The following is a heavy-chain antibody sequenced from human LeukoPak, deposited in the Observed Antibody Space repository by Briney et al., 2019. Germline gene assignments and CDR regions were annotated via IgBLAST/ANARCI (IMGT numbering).Heavy chain of an antibody. V-gene: IGHV3-30*03. CDR2: ISYDGSNK. CDR1: GFTFSSYG. Sequence: GRSLRLSCAASGFTFSSYGMHWVRQAPGKGLEWVAVISYDGSNKYYADSVKGRFTISRDNSKNTLYLQMNSLRAEDTAVYYCARPTATVNAFDIWGQGTMVTVSS. J-gene: IGHJ3*02. D-gene: IGHD4-17*01. CDR3: ARPTATVNAFDI.